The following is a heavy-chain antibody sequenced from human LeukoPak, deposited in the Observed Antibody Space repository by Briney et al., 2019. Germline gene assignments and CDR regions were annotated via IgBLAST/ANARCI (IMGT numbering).Heavy chain of an antibody. CDR2: ISSSSSYI. CDR1: GFTFSSYS. D-gene: IGHD6-19*01. J-gene: IGHJ3*02. CDR3: ARASGWPHDAFDI. V-gene: IGHV3-21*01. Sequence: PGGSLRLSCAASGFTFSSYSMNWVRQAPGKGLEWVSSISSSSSYIYYADSVKGRFTISRDNTKNSLYLQMNSLRAEDTAVYYCARASGWPHDAFDIWGQGTMVTVSS.